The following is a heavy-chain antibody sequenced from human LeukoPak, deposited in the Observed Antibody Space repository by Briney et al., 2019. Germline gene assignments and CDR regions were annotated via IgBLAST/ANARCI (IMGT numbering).Heavy chain of an antibody. D-gene: IGHD1-26*01. CDR3: AKLPGAGGVDY. V-gene: IGHV3-23*01. Sequence: GGSLRLSCAASGSTFTSYAVNWVRQAPGKGLEWVSAISGSGGSTYYADSVKGRFTISRDNSKNTLYLQMNGLRAEDTAVYYCAKLPGAGGVDYWGQGTLVTVSS. J-gene: IGHJ4*02. CDR1: GSTFTSYA. CDR2: ISGSGGST.